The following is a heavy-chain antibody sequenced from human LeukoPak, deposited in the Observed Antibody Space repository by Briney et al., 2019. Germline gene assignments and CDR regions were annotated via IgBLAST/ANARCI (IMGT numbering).Heavy chain of an antibody. J-gene: IGHJ4*02. CDR2: INHSGST. CDR1: GGSFSGYY. V-gene: IGHV4-34*01. Sequence: PSETLSLTCAVYGGSFSGYYWSWIRQPPGKGLEWIGEINHSGSTNYNPSLKSRVTISVDTSKNQFSLKLSSVTAADTAVYYCARGSVDYYDSSGKPSRPPDYWGQGTLVTVSS. CDR3: ARGSVDYYDSSGKPSRPPDY. D-gene: IGHD3-22*01.